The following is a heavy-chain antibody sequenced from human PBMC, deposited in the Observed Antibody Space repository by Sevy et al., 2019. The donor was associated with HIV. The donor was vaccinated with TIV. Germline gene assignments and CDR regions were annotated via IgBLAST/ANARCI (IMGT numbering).Heavy chain of an antibody. D-gene: IGHD2-21*02. CDR1: GFTFSGYA. CDR3: AKGNHIVVVTASLFDY. Sequence: GGSLRLSFAPPGFTFSGYAMSGVRQAPGKGLEWVSAISGSGGSTYYADSVKGRFTISRDNSKNTLYLQMNSLRAEDTAVYYCAKGNHIVVVTASLFDYWGQGTLVTVSS. V-gene: IGHV3-23*01. CDR2: ISGSGGST. J-gene: IGHJ4*02.